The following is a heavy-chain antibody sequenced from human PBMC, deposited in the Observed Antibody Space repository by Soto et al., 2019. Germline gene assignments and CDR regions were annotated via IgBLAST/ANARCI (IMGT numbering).Heavy chain of an antibody. CDR3: ARGDSTDCSTGVCSFFYNHDMAV. Sequence: GASVKVSCKASGYSFTDYHIHWVRQAPGQGLEWLGRINPKSGGTSTAQKFQGWVTMTTDTSISTASMELTRLTSDDTAIYYCARGDSTDCSTGVCSFFYNHDMAVWG. CDR2: INPKSGGT. V-gene: IGHV1-2*04. D-gene: IGHD2-8*01. CDR1: GYSFTDYH. J-gene: IGHJ6*01.